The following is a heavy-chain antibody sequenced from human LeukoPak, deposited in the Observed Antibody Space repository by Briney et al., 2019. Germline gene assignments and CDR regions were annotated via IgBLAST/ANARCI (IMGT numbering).Heavy chain of an antibody. CDR2: IKSKTDGGTT. V-gene: IGHV3-15*01. Sequence: GGSLRLSCAASGFTFSSYAMHWVRQAPGKGLEWVGRIKSKTDGGTTDYAAPVKGRFTISRDDSKNTLYLQMNSLKTEDTAVYYCTTDSSTPPDDYGDYGYYYYMDVWGKGTTVTISS. CDR3: TTDSSTPPDDYGDYGYYYYMDV. D-gene: IGHD4-17*01. CDR1: GFTFSSYA. J-gene: IGHJ6*03.